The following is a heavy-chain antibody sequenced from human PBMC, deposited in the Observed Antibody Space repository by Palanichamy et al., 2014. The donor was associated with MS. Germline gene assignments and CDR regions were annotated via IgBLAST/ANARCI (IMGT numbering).Heavy chain of an antibody. Sequence: QVLLQESGPGVVKPSETLSLTCSVSGGSHEGGTTGTWIPAAPQGRDWSGLGMASTVGRTKYNPSLKSRVTITVDTSKNQFSLNLRSVSAADTAIYYCVRDTSYDTSGYQNWPDALDVWGQGTWITVSS. D-gene: IGHD3-22*01. J-gene: IGHJ3*01. CDR2: ASTVGRT. CDR1: GGSHEGGTT. V-gene: IGHV4-4*08. CDR3: VRDTSYDTSGYQNWPDALDV.